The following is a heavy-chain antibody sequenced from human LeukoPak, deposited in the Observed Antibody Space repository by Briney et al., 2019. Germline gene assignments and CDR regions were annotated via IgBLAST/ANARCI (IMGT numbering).Heavy chain of an antibody. J-gene: IGHJ4*02. CDR1: GFTFSSYA. CDR3: AKGSRYIWNSEYYFDY. V-gene: IGHV3-23*01. D-gene: IGHD1-7*01. CDR2: ISGSGGST. Sequence: PGGSLRLSCAASGFTFSSYAMSWVRQAPGKGLEYVSAISGSGGSTYYAASVKGRFTISRDNSKNTLYLQMNSLRAEDTAVYFCAKGSRYIWNSEYYFDYWGQGTLVTVSS.